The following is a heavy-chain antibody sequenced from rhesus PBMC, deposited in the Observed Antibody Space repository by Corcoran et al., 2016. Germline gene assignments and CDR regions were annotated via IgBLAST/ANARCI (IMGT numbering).Heavy chain of an antibody. D-gene: IGHD3-3*01. Sequence: QVQLQQWGEGLVKPSETLSLTCAVYGGSISGYYYWSWIRQPPGKGLEWIGYIYGDSASTNYHPSLKNRVTISKDTSKTQFSLKLTSVTAADTAVYYCARERGDLDWLLSAYYGLDSWGQGVVVTVSS. CDR3: ARERGDLDWLLSAYYGLDS. CDR1: GGSISGYYY. V-gene: IGHV4-73*01. CDR2: IYGDSAST. J-gene: IGHJ6*01.